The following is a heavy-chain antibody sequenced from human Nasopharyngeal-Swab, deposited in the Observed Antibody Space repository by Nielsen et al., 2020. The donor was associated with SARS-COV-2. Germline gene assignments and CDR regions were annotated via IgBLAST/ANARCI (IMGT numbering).Heavy chain of an antibody. CDR2: INHSGST. V-gene: IGHV4-39*07. CDR3: ASPDYGDYGRFDY. CDR1: GGSISSSSYY. D-gene: IGHD4-17*01. Sequence: SGTLSLTCTVSGGSISSSSYYWGWIRQPPGKGLEWIGEINHSGSTNYNPSLKSRVTISVDTSKNQFSLKLSSVTAADTAVYYCASPDYGDYGRFDYWGQGTLVTVSS. J-gene: IGHJ4*02.